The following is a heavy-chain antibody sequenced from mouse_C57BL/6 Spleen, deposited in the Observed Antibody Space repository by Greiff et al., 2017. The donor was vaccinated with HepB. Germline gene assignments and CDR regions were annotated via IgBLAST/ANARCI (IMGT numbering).Heavy chain of an antibody. J-gene: IGHJ3*01. D-gene: IGHD1-1*02. CDR2: IRNKANGYTT. CDR1: GFTFTDYY. CDR3: ASWVDPWFAY. Sequence: DVLLVESGGGLVQPGGSLSLSCAASGFTFTDYYMSWVRQPPGKALEWLGFIRNKANGYTTEYSSSVKGRFTISRDNSKSILYLQMNALRAEDGATYYCASWVDPWFAYWGQGTLVTVSA. V-gene: IGHV7-3*01.